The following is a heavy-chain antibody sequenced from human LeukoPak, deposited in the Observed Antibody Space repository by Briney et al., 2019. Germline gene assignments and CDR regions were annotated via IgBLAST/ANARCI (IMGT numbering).Heavy chain of an antibody. CDR2: INHSGST. V-gene: IGHV4-34*01. CDR3: ARGGSPNPNYYYGMDV. CDR1: GGSFSGYY. Sequence: PSETLSLTCAVYGGSFSGYYWSWIRQPPGKGLEWIGEINHSGSTNYNPSLKSRVTISVDTSKNQFPLKLSSVTAADTAVYYCARGGSPNPNYYYGMDVWGQGTTVTVSS. J-gene: IGHJ6*02. D-gene: IGHD3-10*01.